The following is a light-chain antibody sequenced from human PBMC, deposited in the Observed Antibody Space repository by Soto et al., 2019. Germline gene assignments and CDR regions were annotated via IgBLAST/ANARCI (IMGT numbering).Light chain of an antibody. CDR3: QQSYSTPVT. V-gene: IGKV1-39*01. Sequence: EIQMTQSPSSLSASVGDRVTVTCRASQSISSYLNWYQQKPGKAPKLLIYAASSLQSGVPSRFSGSGSGTDFTLTISSLQPEDFATYYCQQSYSTPVTFGPGSKVAIK. CDR2: AAS. CDR1: QSISSY. J-gene: IGKJ3*01.